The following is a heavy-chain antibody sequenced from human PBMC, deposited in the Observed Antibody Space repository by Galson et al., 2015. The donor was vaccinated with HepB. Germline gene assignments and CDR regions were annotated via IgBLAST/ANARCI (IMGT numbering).Heavy chain of an antibody. CDR2: ISSSSSYI. V-gene: IGHV3-21*01. CDR1: GSTFSSYS. CDR3: ARGMGYYYYYGMDV. J-gene: IGHJ6*02. D-gene: IGHD3-10*01. Sequence: SLRLSCAASGSTFSSYSMNWVRQAPGKGLEWVSSISSSSSYIYYADSVKGRFTISRDNAKNSLYLQMNSLRAEDTAVYYCARGMGYYYYYGMDVWGQGTTVTVSS.